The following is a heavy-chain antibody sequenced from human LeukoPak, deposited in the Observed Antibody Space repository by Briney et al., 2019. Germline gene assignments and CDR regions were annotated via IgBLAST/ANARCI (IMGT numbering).Heavy chain of an antibody. CDR1: GGSISSSSYY. CDR3: ARNLYDFWSGYYLDY. J-gene: IGHJ4*02. D-gene: IGHD3-3*01. CDR2: IYYSGST. V-gene: IGHV4-39*01. Sequence: PSETLSLTCTVSGGSISSSSYYWGWIRQPPGKGLEWIGSIYYSGSTYYNPSLKSRVTISVDTSKNQFSLKLSSVTAADTAVYYCARNLYDFWSGYYLDYWGQGTLVTVSS.